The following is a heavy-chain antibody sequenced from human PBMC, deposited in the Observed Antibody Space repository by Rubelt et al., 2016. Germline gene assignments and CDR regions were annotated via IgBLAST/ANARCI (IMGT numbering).Heavy chain of an antibody. CDR2: IYYSGST. CDR1: GGSISSYY. CDR3: ARHTRDGNNLSWLDP. V-gene: IGHV4-59*08. D-gene: IGHD5-24*01. J-gene: IGHJ5*02. Sequence: ETLSLTCTVSGGSISSYYWSWIRQPPGKGLEWIGYIYYSGSTNYNPSLKSRVSISVDTYKNQFSLKLSSVTAADTAMYYCARHTRDGNNLSWLDPWGQGTLVTVSS.